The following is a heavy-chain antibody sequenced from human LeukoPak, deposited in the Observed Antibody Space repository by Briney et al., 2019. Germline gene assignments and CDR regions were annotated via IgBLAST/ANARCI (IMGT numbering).Heavy chain of an antibody. CDR1: GSSISNYY. J-gene: IGHJ3*02. Sequence: SETLSLTCTVSGSSISNYYWSWVRQPPGKGLEWIGYIYFSGSINYNPSLKSRVTISADTSKTQFSLKLNSVTAADTAVYFCARSLGPAARTPFNIWGQGTMVTVSS. V-gene: IGHV4-59*01. CDR2: IYFSGSI. D-gene: IGHD2-2*01. CDR3: ARSLGPAARTPFNI.